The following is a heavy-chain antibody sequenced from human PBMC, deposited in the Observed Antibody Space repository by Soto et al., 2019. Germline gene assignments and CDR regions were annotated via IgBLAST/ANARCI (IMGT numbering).Heavy chain of an antibody. CDR1: GFTFSSYW. CDR3: ARDKTGSVLRFLEWAKKKVYFDY. V-gene: IGHV3-7*01. CDR2: IKQDGSEK. Sequence: EVQLVESGGGLVQPGGSLRLSCAASGFTFSSYWMSWVRQAPGKGLEWVANIKQDGSEKYYVDSVKGRFTISRDNAKNSLYLQMNSLRAEDTAVYYCARDKTGSVLRFLEWAKKKVYFDYWGQGTLVTVSS. D-gene: IGHD3-3*01. J-gene: IGHJ4*02.